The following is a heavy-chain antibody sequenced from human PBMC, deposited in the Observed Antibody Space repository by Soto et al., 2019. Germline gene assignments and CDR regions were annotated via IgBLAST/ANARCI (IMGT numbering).Heavy chain of an antibody. CDR3: ARGAIPYYYDSSGYYSGSWFDP. D-gene: IGHD3-22*01. V-gene: IGHV1-2*02. CDR2: INPNSGGT. Sequence: ASVKVSCKASGYTFTGYYMHWVRQAPGQGLEWMGWINPNSGGTNYAQKFQGRVTMTRDTSISTAYMELSRLRSDDTAVYYCARGAIPYYYDSSGYYSGSWFDPWGQGTLVTVSS. J-gene: IGHJ5*02. CDR1: GYTFTGYY.